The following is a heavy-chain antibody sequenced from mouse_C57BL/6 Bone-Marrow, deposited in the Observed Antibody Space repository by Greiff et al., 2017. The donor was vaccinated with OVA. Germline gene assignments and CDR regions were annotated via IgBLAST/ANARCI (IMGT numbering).Heavy chain of an antibody. V-gene: IGHV1-18*01. CDR3: AITGTVDY. D-gene: IGHD4-1*01. J-gene: IGHJ2*01. CDR1: GYTFTDYN. Sequence: VQLQQSGPELVKPGASVKIPCKASGYTFTDYNMDWVKQSHGKSLEWIGDINPNNGGTSYNQKFKGKATLTVDKSSSTAYMELRSLTSEDSAVYYCAITGTVDYWGQGTTLTVSS. CDR2: INPNNGGT.